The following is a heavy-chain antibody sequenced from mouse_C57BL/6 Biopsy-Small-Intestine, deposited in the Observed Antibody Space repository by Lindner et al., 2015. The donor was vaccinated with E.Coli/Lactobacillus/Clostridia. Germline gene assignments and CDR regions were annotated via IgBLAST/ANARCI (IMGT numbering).Heavy chain of an antibody. CDR3: ARRNTTVVAHYAMDY. CDR1: GFTFSDYG. Sequence: VQLQESGGGLVKPGGSLKLSCAASGFTFSDYGMHWVRQAPEKGLEWVAYISSGSSTIYYTDTVKGRFTISRDNAKNTLFPQMTSLRSEDTAMYYCARRNTTVVAHYAMDYWGQGTSVTVSS. V-gene: IGHV5-17*01. J-gene: IGHJ4*01. D-gene: IGHD1-1*01. CDR2: ISSGSSTI.